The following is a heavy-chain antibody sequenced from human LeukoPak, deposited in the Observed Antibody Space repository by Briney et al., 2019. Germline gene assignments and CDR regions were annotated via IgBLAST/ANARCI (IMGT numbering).Heavy chain of an antibody. J-gene: IGHJ4*02. V-gene: IGHV3-23*01. CDR2: ISGNGDIT. CDR1: GFTFSSYA. CDR3: ARGAHYYDSSGYYPLDH. D-gene: IGHD3-22*01. Sequence: PGGSLRLSCAASGFTFSSYAMSWVRQAPGKGLEWVSAISGNGDITYYTDSVKGRFTISRDNAKNSLYLQMNSLRAEDTAVYYCARGAHYYDSSGYYPLDHWGQGTLVTVSS.